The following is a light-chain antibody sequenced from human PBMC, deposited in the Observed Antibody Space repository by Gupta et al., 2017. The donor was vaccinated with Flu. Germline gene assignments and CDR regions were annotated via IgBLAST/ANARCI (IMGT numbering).Light chain of an antibody. Sequence: DIVMTQSPDSLAVSLGERATINCKSSQSVLYSSNNKNDLAWYQHKPGQPPKLLIYWASTRESGVPDRFSGSGSGTDFTLTISSLQAEDVAVYYCQQNYGCPRTFGQGTKVEVK. J-gene: IGKJ1*01. CDR1: QSVLYSSNNKND. V-gene: IGKV4-1*01. CDR3: QQNYGCPRT. CDR2: WAS.